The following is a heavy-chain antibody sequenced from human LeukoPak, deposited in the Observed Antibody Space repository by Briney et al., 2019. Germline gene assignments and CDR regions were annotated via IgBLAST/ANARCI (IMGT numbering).Heavy chain of an antibody. J-gene: IGHJ3*02. D-gene: IGHD3-3*01. CDR2: IYISGST. V-gene: IGHV4-61*09. CDR3: ARADITIFGVVIPEEKFDI. CDR1: GGSISSGSHY. Sequence: SQTLSLTCTVSGGSISSGSHYWSWVRQPAGKGLEWIGQIYISGSTNYNPSLKSRVTISVDTSKNQFSLKLSSVTAADTAVYYCARADITIFGVVIPEEKFDIWGQGTMVTVSS.